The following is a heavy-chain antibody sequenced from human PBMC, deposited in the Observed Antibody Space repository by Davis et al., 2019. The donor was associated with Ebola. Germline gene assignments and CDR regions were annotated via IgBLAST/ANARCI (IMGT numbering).Heavy chain of an antibody. CDR2: ISGSGGST. J-gene: IGHJ4*02. V-gene: IGHV3-23*01. CDR3: ARIVGATRFDY. D-gene: IGHD1-26*01. CDR1: GFTFSSYV. Sequence: GGSLRLSCSASGFTFSSYVMSWVRQAPGKGLEWVSAISGSGGSTYYADSVKSRLTISKDTSKSQVVLTMTNMDPVDTATYYCARIVGATRFDYWGQGTLVTVSS.